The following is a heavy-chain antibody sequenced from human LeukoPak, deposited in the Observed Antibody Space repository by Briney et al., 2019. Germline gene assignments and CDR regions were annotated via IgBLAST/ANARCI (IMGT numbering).Heavy chain of an antibody. Sequence: PGGSLRLSCAASGFTFSSYAMSWVRQAPGKGLEWVSYISSSGGTIYYADSVKGRFTISRDNAKNSLYLQMNSLRAEDTAVYYCARRPAASWNGMDVWGQGTTVTVSS. CDR1: GFTFSSYA. CDR2: ISSSGGTI. D-gene: IGHD2-2*01. J-gene: IGHJ6*02. V-gene: IGHV3-48*03. CDR3: ARRPAASWNGMDV.